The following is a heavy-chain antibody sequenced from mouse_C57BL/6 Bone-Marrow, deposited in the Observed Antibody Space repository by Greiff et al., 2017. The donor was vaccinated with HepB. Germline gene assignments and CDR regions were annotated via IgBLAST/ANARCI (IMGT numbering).Heavy chain of an antibody. CDR2: IHPNSGST. CDR3: AREVYSNPFYFDY. D-gene: IGHD2-5*01. J-gene: IGHJ2*01. Sequence: QVQLQQSGAELVKPGASVKLSCKASGYTFTSYWMHWVKQRPGQGLEWIGMIHPNSGSTNYNEKFKSKATLTVDKSSSTAYMQLSSLTSEDSAVYYCAREVYSNPFYFDYWGQGTTLTVSS. CDR1: GYTFTSYW. V-gene: IGHV1-64*01.